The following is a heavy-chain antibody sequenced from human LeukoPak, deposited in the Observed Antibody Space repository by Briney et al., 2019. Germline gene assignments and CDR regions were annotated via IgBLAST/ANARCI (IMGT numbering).Heavy chain of an antibody. D-gene: IGHD6-13*01. V-gene: IGHV3-21*01. CDR1: GFTFSSYS. CDR2: ISSSSSYI. CDR3: AKDPIAAAPPRRAEYFQH. J-gene: IGHJ1*01. Sequence: GGSLRLSCAASGFTFSSYSMNWVRQAPGKGLEWVSSISSSSSYIYYADSVKGRFTISRDNSKNTLYLQMNSLRAEDTAVYYCAKDPIAAAPPRRAEYFQHWGQGTLVTVSS.